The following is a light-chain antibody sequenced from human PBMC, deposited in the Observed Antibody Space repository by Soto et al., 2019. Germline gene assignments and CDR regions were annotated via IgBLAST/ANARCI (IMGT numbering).Light chain of an antibody. J-gene: IGLJ1*01. CDR2: DDS. Sequence: SYELTQPPSVSVAPGQTARITCAGNNLGRKSVHWYQQRPGQAPILAVFDDSDRPSGIPERFSGSNSGNTATLTINRAEAGDEADYYCQVWDSYTDHKVFGAGTKVTVL. CDR3: QVWDSYTDHKV. CDR1: NLGRKS. V-gene: IGLV3-21*02.